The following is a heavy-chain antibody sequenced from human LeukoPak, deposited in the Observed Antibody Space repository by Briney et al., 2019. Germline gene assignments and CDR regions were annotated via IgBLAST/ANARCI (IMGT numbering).Heavy chain of an antibody. J-gene: IGHJ4*02. CDR3: ARPAGYSYGGDFDY. D-gene: IGHD5-18*01. CDR2: ITPYTNNT. V-gene: IGHV1-18*01. CDR1: GYTFTSYI. Sequence: GASVKVSCKASGYTFTSYIINWVRQAPGQGPEWMGWITPYTNNTNSAQKFQGRVTMTTDTSTSTAHMELMNLRSDDTAVYYCARPAGYSYGGDFDYWGQGTLVTVSS.